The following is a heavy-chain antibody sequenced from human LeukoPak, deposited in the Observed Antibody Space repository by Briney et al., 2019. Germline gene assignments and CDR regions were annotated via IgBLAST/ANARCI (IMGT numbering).Heavy chain of an antibody. CDR1: GFTFSSHE. CDR2: ISSSGSTI. Sequence: PGGSLRLSCAASGFTFSSHEMNWVRQAPGKGLEWVSYISSSGSTIYYADSVKGRFTISRDNAKNSLYLQMNSLRAEDTAVYYCARPSYYASGGLSGMDVWGQGTTVTVSS. D-gene: IGHD3-10*01. J-gene: IGHJ6*02. V-gene: IGHV3-48*03. CDR3: ARPSYYASGGLSGMDV.